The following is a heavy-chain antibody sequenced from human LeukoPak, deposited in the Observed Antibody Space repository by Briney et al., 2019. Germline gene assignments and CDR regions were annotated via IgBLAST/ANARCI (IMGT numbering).Heavy chain of an antibody. V-gene: IGHV3-33*08. CDR2: IWYDGSNK. Sequence: HPGGSLRLSCAASGFTFSSYGMHWVRQAPGKGLEWVAVIWYDGSNKYYADSVKGRFTISRDNSKNTLYLQMNSLRAEDTAVYYCARDMEQLAFWFDPWGQGTLVTVSS. CDR3: ARDMEQLAFWFDP. D-gene: IGHD1/OR15-1a*01. CDR1: GFTFSSYG. J-gene: IGHJ5*02.